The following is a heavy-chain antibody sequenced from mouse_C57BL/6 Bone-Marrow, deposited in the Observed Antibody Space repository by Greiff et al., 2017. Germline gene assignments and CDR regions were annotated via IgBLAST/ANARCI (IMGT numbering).Heavy chain of an antibody. CDR1: GFTFSDYG. J-gene: IGHJ4*01. V-gene: IGHV5-17*01. CDR2: ISSGSSTI. Sequence: EVNLVESGGGLVKPGGSLKLSCAASGFTFSDYGMPWVRQAPEKGLEWVAYISSGSSTIYYADTVKGRFTISRDNAKNTLFLQMTSLRSEDTAMYYCARTEEDAMDYWGQGTSVTVSS. CDR3: ARTEEDAMDY.